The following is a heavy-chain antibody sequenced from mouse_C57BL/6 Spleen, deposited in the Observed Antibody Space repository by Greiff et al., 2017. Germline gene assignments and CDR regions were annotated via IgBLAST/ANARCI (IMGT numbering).Heavy chain of an antibody. CDR1: GYAFSSSW. CDR2: IYPGDGDT. CDR3: ARSGYFDD. V-gene: IGHV1-82*01. Sequence: VQLQQSGPELVKPGASVKISCKASGYAFSSSWMNWVKQRPGKGLEWIGRIYPGDGDTNYNGKFKGKATLTADKSSSTAYMQLSSLTSEDSAVYFCARSGYFDDWGTGTTVTVSS. J-gene: IGHJ1*03.